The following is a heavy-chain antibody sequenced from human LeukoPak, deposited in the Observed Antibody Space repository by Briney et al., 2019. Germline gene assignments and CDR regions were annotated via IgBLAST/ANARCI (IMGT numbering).Heavy chain of an antibody. J-gene: IGHJ5*02. D-gene: IGHD1-20*01. CDR2: INPNSGGT. CDR3: ARDRNDNWNDAWFDP. CDR1: GYTFTGYY. Sequence: ASVKVSCKASGYTFTGYYMHWVRQAPGQGLEWMGWINPNSGGTNYAQKFQGRVTMTRDTSISTAYMELSRLRSDDTAVYYCARDRNDNWNDAWFDPWGQGTLVTVSS. V-gene: IGHV1-2*02.